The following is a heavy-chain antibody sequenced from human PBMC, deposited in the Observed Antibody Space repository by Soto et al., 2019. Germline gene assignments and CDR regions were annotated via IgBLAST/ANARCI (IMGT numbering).Heavy chain of an antibody. CDR1: GGSISSGGYS. V-gene: IGHV4-30-2*01. D-gene: IGHD2-15*01. J-gene: IGHJ4*02. CDR2: IYHSGST. Sequence: SETLSLTCAVSGGSISSGGYSWSWIRQPPGKGLEWIGYIYHSGSTYYNPSLKSRLTISVDRSKNQFSLKLSSVTAADTAVYYCARGQVVAAQHWGQGTLVTVSS. CDR3: ARGQVVAAQH.